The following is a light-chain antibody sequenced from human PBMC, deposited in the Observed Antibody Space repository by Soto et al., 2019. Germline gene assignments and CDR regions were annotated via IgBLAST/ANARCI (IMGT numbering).Light chain of an antibody. J-gene: IGKJ4*01. Sequence: IVPTQAPATRAVSRREVATLSCRASQSVSTNLAWYQQKPGQAPRLLIYGASTRATGIPARFSGSGSGTEFTLTISSLQSEDFAVYYCQPYPNWPPLTFGGGTKVDIK. CDR2: GAS. CDR1: QSVSTN. V-gene: IGKV3-15*01. CDR3: QPYPNWPPLT.